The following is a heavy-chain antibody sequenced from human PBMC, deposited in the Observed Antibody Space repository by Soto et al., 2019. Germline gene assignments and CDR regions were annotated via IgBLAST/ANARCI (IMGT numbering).Heavy chain of an antibody. V-gene: IGHV4-4*02. J-gene: IGHJ6*02. Sequence: PSETLSLTCAVSGGSISSSNWWSWVRQPPGKGLEWIGEIYHSGSTNYNPSLKSRVTISVDKSKNQFSLKLSSVTAADTAVYYCARDRRTFYDYGDYAAVSYGMDVWGQGTTVTVSS. CDR2: IYHSGST. CDR1: GGSISSSNW. D-gene: IGHD4-17*01. CDR3: ARDRRTFYDYGDYAAVSYGMDV.